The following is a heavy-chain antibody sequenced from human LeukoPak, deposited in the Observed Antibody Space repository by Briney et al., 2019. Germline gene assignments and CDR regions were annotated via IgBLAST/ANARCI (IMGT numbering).Heavy chain of an antibody. Sequence: ASVKVSCKASRYTFTSYDINWVRQATGQGLEWMGWMNPNSGNTGYAQKFQGRVTMTRNTSISTAYMELSSLRSEDTAVYYCATAAAAGGYYFDYWGQGTLVTVSS. CDR2: MNPNSGNT. V-gene: IGHV1-8*01. CDR3: ATAAAAGGYYFDY. D-gene: IGHD6-13*01. J-gene: IGHJ4*02. CDR1: RYTFTSYD.